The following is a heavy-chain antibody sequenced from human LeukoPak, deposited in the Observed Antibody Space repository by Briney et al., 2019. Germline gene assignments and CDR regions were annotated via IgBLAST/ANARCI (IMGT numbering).Heavy chain of an antibody. CDR3: VKDMNSGSPLYYFQS. Sequence: PGGSLRLSCAASGFTFSDSAMHWIRQAPGKGLEWVAVISYDGDKKYYPDSVKGRFTISRDDSRNALYLQLSSLGAEDTAVYYCVKDMNSGSPLYYFQSWGQGTLVTVSS. CDR1: GFTFSDSA. CDR2: ISYDGDKK. V-gene: IGHV3-30*18. D-gene: IGHD2/OR15-2a*01. J-gene: IGHJ4*02.